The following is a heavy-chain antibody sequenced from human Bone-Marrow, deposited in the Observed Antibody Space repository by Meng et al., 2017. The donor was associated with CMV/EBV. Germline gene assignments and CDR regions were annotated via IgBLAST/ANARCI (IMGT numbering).Heavy chain of an antibody. CDR1: GFTVSSNY. D-gene: IGHD1-26*01. Sequence: GESLKISCAASGFTVSSNYMSWVRQAPGKGLEWVSSISSSSSYIYYADSVKGRFTISRDNAKNSLYLQMNSLRAEDTAVYYCARDRGIVGATIYYFDYWGQGTLVTVPQ. CDR2: ISSSSSYI. V-gene: IGHV3-21*01. CDR3: ARDRGIVGATIYYFDY. J-gene: IGHJ4*02.